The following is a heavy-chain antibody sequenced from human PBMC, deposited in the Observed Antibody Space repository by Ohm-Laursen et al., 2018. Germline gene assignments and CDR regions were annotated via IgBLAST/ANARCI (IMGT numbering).Heavy chain of an antibody. CDR1: GFTFSIYG. CDR3: ARDRIDFDY. J-gene: IGHJ4*02. Sequence: SLRLSCSATGFTFSIYGMSWVRQAPGKGLEWVSGIRDRGGYTYYADSVKGRFTISRDNSKNTVYLQMNSLRGEDTAIYYCARDRIDFDYWGQGTLVTVSS. D-gene: IGHD2-21*01. V-gene: IGHV3-23*01. CDR2: IRDRGGYT.